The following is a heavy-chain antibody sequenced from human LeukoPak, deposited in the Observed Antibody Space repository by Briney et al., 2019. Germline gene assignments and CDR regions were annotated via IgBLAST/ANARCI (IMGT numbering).Heavy chain of an antibody. Sequence: GGSLRLSCAASGFTFSSYWMHWVRQAPGKGLVWVSRINSDGSSTSYADSVKGRFTISRDNAKNTLYPQMNSLRDEDTAVYYCATPRGSGSYLAFDYWGQGTLVTVSS. D-gene: IGHD1-26*01. CDR3: ATPRGSGSYLAFDY. J-gene: IGHJ4*02. CDR2: INSDGSST. V-gene: IGHV3-74*01. CDR1: GFTFSSYW.